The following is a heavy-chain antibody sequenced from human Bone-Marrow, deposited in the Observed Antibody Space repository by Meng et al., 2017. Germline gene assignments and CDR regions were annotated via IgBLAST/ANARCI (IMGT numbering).Heavy chain of an antibody. D-gene: IGHD3-3*01. V-gene: IGHV3-74*01. Sequence: GESLKISCGASGFNFGDYQMHWVRQSPGKGLEWISRIVSDGGITNYADSVKGRFTISRDNAKNMLYLQMNSLGADDTAVYYCARDLGWVLFDYWGQGALVTVSS. J-gene: IGHJ4*02. CDR2: IVSDGGIT. CDR1: GFNFGDYQ. CDR3: ARDLGWVLFDY.